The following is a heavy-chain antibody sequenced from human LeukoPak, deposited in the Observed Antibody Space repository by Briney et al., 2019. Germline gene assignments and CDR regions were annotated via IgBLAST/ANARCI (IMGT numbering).Heavy chain of an antibody. J-gene: IGHJ1*01. Sequence: PPGSVKVSCKASGYSFVGYGITWVRQAPGQGLEWMGWFNPENGNTNYAQKVQGRVTMTADTSTSTSYMELRSLRSDDTAVYYCARGGSTYCSSTSCSAQYFQHWGQGTLVTVSS. D-gene: IGHD2-2*01. CDR3: ARGGSTYCSSTSCSAQYFQH. V-gene: IGHV1-18*01. CDR1: GYSFVGYG. CDR2: FNPENGNT.